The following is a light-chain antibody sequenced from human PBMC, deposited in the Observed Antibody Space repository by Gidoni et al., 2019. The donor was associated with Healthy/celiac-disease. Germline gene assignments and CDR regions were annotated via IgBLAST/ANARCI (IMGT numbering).Light chain of an antibody. Sequence: EIMLTQSPGTLSLSPGERATLSCRASQSLSSNYLAWYQQRPGQAPRLLIYGASSRATGIPDSFSGSGSGTAFTLTIRRLEPEDFAVYSCQQYGSSPYTFGQXTKLEIK. J-gene: IGKJ2*01. CDR1: QSLSSNY. CDR3: QQYGSSPYT. CDR2: GAS. V-gene: IGKV3-20*01.